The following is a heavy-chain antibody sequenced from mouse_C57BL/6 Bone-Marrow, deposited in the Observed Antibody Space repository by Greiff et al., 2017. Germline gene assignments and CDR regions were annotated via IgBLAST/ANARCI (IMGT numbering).Heavy chain of an antibody. CDR3: ATYYSKEGAMDY. Sequence: VMLVESGAELARPGASVKLSCKASGYTFTSYGISWVKQRTGQGLEWIGEIYPRSGNTYYNEKFKGKATLTADKSSSTAYMELRSLTSEDSAVYFCATYYSKEGAMDYWGQGTSVTVSS. V-gene: IGHV1-81*01. CDR2: IYPRSGNT. J-gene: IGHJ4*01. CDR1: GYTFTSYG. D-gene: IGHD2-5*01.